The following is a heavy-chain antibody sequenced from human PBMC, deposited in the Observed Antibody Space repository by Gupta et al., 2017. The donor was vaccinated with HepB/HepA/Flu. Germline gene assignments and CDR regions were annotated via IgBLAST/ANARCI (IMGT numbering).Heavy chain of an antibody. CDR2: INHSGST. CDR1: GGSFSGYY. CDR3: ARGRTNSSSSVIYYFDY. J-gene: IGHJ4*02. Sequence: QVQLPQWGAGLLKPSETLSLTCAVYGGSFSGYYWSWIRQPPGKGLEWIGEINHSGSTNYTPSLKSRVTISVDTSKNQFSLKLSSVTAADTAVYYCARGRTNSSSSVIYYFDYWGQGTLVTVSS. D-gene: IGHD6-6*01. V-gene: IGHV4-34*01.